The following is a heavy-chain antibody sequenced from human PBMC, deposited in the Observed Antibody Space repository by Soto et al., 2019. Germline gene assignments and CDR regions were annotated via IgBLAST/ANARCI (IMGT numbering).Heavy chain of an antibody. CDR1: GFSLSTSGVG. CDR2: IYWNDDK. Sequence: QITLKESGPPLVKPTQTLTLTCTFSGFSLSTSGVGVGWIRQPPGKALEWLALIYWNDDKRYSPSLKSRLTITKDTSKNQVVLTMTNMDPVDTATYYCAHRLRNRSYYYDSSGYYSGGVVSFDYWGQGTLVTVSS. D-gene: IGHD3-22*01. V-gene: IGHV2-5*01. J-gene: IGHJ4*02. CDR3: AHRLRNRSYYYDSSGYYSGGVVSFDY.